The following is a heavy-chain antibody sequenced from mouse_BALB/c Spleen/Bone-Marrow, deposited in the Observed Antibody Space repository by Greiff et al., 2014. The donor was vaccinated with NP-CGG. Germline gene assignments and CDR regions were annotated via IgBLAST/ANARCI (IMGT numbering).Heavy chain of an antibody. CDR1: GFNIKDYY. Sequence: EVQLQESGAELVRPGALVKLSCKASGFNIKDYYLHWVKQGPEQGLEWIGWIDPEKGNTKYDPKSQGKASIIADTSSNTAYLQLSSLTSEDTAVYYCARGAWARGYFDYWGQGTTLTVSS. D-gene: IGHD4-1*01. V-gene: IGHV14-1*02. CDR2: IDPEKGNT. CDR3: ARGAWARGYFDY. J-gene: IGHJ2*01.